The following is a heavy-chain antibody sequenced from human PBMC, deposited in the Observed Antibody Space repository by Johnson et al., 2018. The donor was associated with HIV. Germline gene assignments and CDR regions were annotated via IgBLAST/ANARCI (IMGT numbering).Heavy chain of an antibody. Sequence: QEKLVESGGGVVQPGRSLRLSCAASGFTFSSYAMHWVRQAPGKGLEWVAVISYDGSNKYYADPVKGRFTISRDNSKNTLYLQMNSLRAEDTAVYYCARERGYFGNPAFDSWGQGTMVTVSS. J-gene: IGHJ3*02. CDR3: ARERGYFGNPAFDS. CDR2: ISYDGSNK. D-gene: IGHD4-23*01. CDR1: GFTFSSYA. V-gene: IGHV3-30*04.